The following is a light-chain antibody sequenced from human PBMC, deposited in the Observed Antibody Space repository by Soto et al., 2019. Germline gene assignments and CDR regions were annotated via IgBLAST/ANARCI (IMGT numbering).Light chain of an antibody. CDR2: GAS. J-gene: IGKJ1*01. CDR3: QQSYTTPRT. V-gene: IGKV1-39*01. CDR1: QSISIF. Sequence: IQMTQSPSSLSASVGDRVIITCRASQSISIFLNWYQQKPGKAPQLLIHGASTLQSGAPSGFSGGGSGTNFTLTISHLQPEDFATSYCQQSYTTPRTFGQGTKV.